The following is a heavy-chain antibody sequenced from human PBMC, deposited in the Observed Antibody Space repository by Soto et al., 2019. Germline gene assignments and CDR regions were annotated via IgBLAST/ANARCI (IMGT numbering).Heavy chain of an antibody. Sequence: GGSLRLSCVASAFTFRAYSMGWVRHAAQKVREWVASITSSNTYIYYTRSVEGRFTISRHDAKNSLHLQMNTLRAEDTAVYDCVRDLREGYGHARQPDYWGQGTLVTVSS. D-gene: IGHD2-15*01. CDR3: VRDLREGYGHARQPDY. CDR2: ITSSNTYI. CDR1: AFTFRAYS. V-gene: IGHV3-21*06. J-gene: IGHJ4*02.